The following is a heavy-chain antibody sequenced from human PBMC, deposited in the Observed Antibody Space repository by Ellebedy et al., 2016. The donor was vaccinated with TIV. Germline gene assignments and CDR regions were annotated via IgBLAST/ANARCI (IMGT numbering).Heavy chain of an antibody. CDR1: GFTLNNYW. V-gene: IGHV3-7*01. Sequence: GGSLRLSCTASGFTLNNYWMTWVRQAPGKGLEWVANMRQDGTKKHYVDSVRGRFTISRDYAGNSLFLQMNSLGAEDTAVYYCARAIYGASYLWGRGTLVTVSS. CDR3: ARAIYGASYL. D-gene: IGHD4-17*01. J-gene: IGHJ2*01. CDR2: MRQDGTKK.